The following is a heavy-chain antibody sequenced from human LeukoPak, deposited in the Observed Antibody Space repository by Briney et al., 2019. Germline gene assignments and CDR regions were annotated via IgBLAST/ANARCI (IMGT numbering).Heavy chain of an antibody. Sequence: GGSLRLSCAASGFTFSSYAMSWVRQAPGKGLEWVSAISGSGGSTYYADSVKGRFTISRDNSKNTLYLQMNSLRAEDTAVYYCAKHGSGSYYAAYYFGYWGQGTLVTVSS. J-gene: IGHJ4*02. V-gene: IGHV3-23*01. CDR3: AKHGSGSYYAAYYFGY. CDR1: GFTFSSYA. CDR2: ISGSGGST. D-gene: IGHD3-10*01.